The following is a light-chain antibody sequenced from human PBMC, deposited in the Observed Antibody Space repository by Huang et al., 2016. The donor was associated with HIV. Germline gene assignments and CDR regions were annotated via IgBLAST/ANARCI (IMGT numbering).Light chain of an antibody. CDR2: WAS. Sequence: IVVTQSPDSLAVSLGERAAINCKSSQSLLYSSNNNNYLAWYQKKPGQSPALLFYWASTQAPRVPERFNGSGSGSDFTLTINSLQSEDVALYYCQQYFSTPLTFGGGTKVDIK. CDR1: QSLLYSSNNNNY. J-gene: IGKJ4*01. CDR3: QQYFSTPLT. V-gene: IGKV4-1*01.